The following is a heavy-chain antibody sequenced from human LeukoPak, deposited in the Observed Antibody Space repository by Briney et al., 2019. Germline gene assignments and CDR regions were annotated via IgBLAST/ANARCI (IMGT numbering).Heavy chain of an antibody. CDR2: IIPIFGTA. Sequence: SVRVSCKASGGTFSSYAISWVRQAPGQGLEWMGGIIPIFGTANYAQKFQGRVTIPADESTSTAYMELSSLRSEDTAVYFCASAPRYSSSWPNNWFDPWGQGTLVTVSS. V-gene: IGHV1-69*13. CDR1: GGTFSSYA. J-gene: IGHJ5*02. D-gene: IGHD6-13*01. CDR3: ASAPRYSSSWPNNWFDP.